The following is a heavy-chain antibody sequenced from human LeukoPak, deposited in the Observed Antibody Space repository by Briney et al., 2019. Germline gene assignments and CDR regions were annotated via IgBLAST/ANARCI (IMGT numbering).Heavy chain of an antibody. CDR2: IYSGGST. V-gene: IGHV3-66*01. CDR3: ARDRGGIQLWST. CDR1: GFTVSSNY. J-gene: IGHJ5*02. D-gene: IGHD5-18*01. Sequence: GGPLRLSCAASGFTVSSNYMSWVRQAPGKGLEWVSVIYSGGSTYYADSVKGRFTISRDNSKNTLYLQMNSLRAEDTAVYYCARDRGGIQLWSTWGQGTLVTVSS.